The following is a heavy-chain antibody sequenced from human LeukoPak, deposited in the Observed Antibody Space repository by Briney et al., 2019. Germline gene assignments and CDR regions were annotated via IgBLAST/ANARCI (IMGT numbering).Heavy chain of an antibody. CDR1: GFTFSSYG. Sequence: GGSLRLSCAASGFTFSSYGMHWVRQAPGKGLEWVAVISYDGSNKYYADSVKGRFTISRDNSKNTLYLQMNSLRAEDTAVYYCAKEAYYGSGSYTATMDVWGKGTTVTISS. CDR3: AKEAYYGSGSYTATMDV. J-gene: IGHJ6*03. D-gene: IGHD3-10*01. V-gene: IGHV3-30*18. CDR2: ISYDGSNK.